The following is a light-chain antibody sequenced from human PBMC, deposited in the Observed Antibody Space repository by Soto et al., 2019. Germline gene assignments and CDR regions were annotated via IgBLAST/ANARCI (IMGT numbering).Light chain of an antibody. CDR3: QQYNSYST. Sequence: DIKMTQSPSTVSASEGDRVTITCRASQSISSWLAWYQQKPGKAPKLLIYDASSLESGVPSRFSGSGSGTEFTLTISSLQPDDFATYYCQQYNSYSTFGHGTKVDI. V-gene: IGKV1-5*01. J-gene: IGKJ1*01. CDR1: QSISSW. CDR2: DAS.